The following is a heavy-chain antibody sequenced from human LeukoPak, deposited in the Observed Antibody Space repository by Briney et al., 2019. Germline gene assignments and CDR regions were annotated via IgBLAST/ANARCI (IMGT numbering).Heavy chain of an antibody. CDR2: ISSSGSTI. CDR1: GFTFSSYE. J-gene: IGHJ4*02. Sequence: PGGSLRLSCAASGFTFSSYEMNWVRQAPGKGLEWVSYISSSGSTIYYADSVKGRFTISRDNAKNSLYLQMNSLRAEDTAVYYCARGGSYSSSWYFDYWGQGTLVTVSS. D-gene: IGHD6-13*01. CDR3: ARGGSYSSSWYFDY. V-gene: IGHV3-48*03.